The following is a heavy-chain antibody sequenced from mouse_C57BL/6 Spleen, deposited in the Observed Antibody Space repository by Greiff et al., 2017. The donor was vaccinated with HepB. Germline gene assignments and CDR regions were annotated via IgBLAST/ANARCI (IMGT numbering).Heavy chain of an antibody. D-gene: IGHD2-5*01. Sequence: EVQGVESGGGLVQPGGSLKLSCAASGFTFSDYGMAWVRQAPRKGPEWVAFISNLAYSIYYADTVTGRFTISRENAKNTLYLEMSSLRSEDTAMYYCARHRYSNDWYFDVWGTGTTVTVSS. J-gene: IGHJ1*03. CDR1: GFTFSDYG. CDR3: ARHRYSNDWYFDV. V-gene: IGHV5-15*01. CDR2: ISNLAYSI.